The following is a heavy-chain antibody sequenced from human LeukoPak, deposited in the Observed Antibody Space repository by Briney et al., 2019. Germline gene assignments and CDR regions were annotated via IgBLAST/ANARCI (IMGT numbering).Heavy chain of an antibody. CDR3: AAHAGLDY. CDR1: GFRFSSHT. CDR2: ISSSSSSI. V-gene: IGHV3-21*06. J-gene: IGHJ4*02. D-gene: IGHD3/OR15-3a*01. Sequence: GRSLRLSCAASGFRFSSHTMNWLRQAPGRGLEWVSSISSSSSSIYYADSVKGRFTISRDNARNSLYLQMNSLSAEDTAVYYCAAHAGLDYWGQGTLVTVSS.